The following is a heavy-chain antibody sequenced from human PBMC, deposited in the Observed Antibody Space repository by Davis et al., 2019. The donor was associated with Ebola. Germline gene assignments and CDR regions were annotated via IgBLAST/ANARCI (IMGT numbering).Heavy chain of an antibody. CDR1: GFTFSSYG. J-gene: IGHJ4*02. CDR2: ISYDGSNK. CDR3: AKDSTAFAGD. Sequence: GGSLRLSCAASGFTFSSYGMHWVRQAPGKGLEWVAVISYDGSNKYYADSVKGRFTISRDNSKNTLYLQMNSLRAEETAVYYCAKDSTAFAGDWGQGNLVTGSS. V-gene: IGHV3-30*18. D-gene: IGHD6-19*01.